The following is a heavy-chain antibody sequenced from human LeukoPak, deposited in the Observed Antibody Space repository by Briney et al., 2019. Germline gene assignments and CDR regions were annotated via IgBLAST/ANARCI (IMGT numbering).Heavy chain of an antibody. Sequence: GASLRLSCAASGFTLSNYAMGWVRQAPGKGLEWVSTISASGASTFHADSVKGRFTISRDISKNTLYLQMSSLRAEDTAVYYCTKAPYSTNYYPFDYWGQGTLVTVSS. CDR1: GFTLSNYA. CDR3: TKAPYSTNYYPFDY. V-gene: IGHV3-23*01. D-gene: IGHD3-22*01. J-gene: IGHJ4*02. CDR2: ISASGAST.